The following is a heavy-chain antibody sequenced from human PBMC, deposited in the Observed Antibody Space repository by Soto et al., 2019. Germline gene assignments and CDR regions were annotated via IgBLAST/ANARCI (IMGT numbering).Heavy chain of an antibody. CDR3: ARDGQSLAPYALDV. J-gene: IGHJ6*02. Sequence: QVQVVESGGGVVQPGRSLRLSCTVSGFTFSGHAMHWVRQAPGKGLEWVAQIWYDGSNKYYADFVKGRFTISRDNSKNILYVQMDSLRVDYTAVYYCARDGQSLAPYALDVWGQGTSVTVSS. CDR2: IWYDGSNK. D-gene: IGHD6-19*01. V-gene: IGHV3-33*01. CDR1: GFTFSGHA.